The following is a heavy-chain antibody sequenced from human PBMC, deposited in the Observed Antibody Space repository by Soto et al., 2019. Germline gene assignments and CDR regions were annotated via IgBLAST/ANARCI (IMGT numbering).Heavy chain of an antibody. J-gene: IGHJ4*02. CDR1: GFTFSSYS. V-gene: IGHV3-48*01. D-gene: IGHD2-2*01. CDR2: ISSSSSTI. CDR3: ARLGISCSSTSCYHY. Sequence: EVQLVESGGGLVQPGGSLRLSCAASGFTFSSYSMNWVRQAPGKGLEWVSYISSSSSTIYYADSVKGRITISRDNAKNSLYLQMNSLRAEDTAVYYCARLGISCSSTSCYHYWGQGTLVTVSS.